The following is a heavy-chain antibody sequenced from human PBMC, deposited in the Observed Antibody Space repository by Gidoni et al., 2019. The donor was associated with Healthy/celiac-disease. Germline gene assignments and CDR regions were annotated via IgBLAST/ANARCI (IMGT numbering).Heavy chain of an antibody. J-gene: IGHJ5*02. CDR1: GYSISRGYY. V-gene: IGHV4-38-2*01. CDR3: ARVPYYYDSSGYLS. D-gene: IGHD3-22*01. Sequence: QVQLQESGPGLVKPSETLSLTCAVCGYSISRGYYCGWIRQPPGKGLEWIGSIYHSGSTYYNPSLKSRVTISVDTSKNQFSLKLSSVTAADTAVYYCARVPYYYDSSGYLSWGQGTLVTVSS. CDR2: IYHSGST.